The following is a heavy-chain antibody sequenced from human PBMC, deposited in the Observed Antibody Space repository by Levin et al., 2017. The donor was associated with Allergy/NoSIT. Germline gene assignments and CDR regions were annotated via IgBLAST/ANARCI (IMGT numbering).Heavy chain of an antibody. J-gene: IGHJ2*01. V-gene: IGHV4-31*03. CDR1: GGSISSGGYY. Sequence: SSETLSLTCTVSGGSISSGGYYWSWIRQHPGKGLEWIGYIYYSGSTYYNPSLKSRVTISVDTSKNQFSLKLSSVTAADTAVYYCAGGGRAITGTPWYFDLWGRGTLVTVSS. CDR2: IYYSGST. D-gene: IGHD1/OR15-1a*01. CDR3: AGGGRAITGTPWYFDL.